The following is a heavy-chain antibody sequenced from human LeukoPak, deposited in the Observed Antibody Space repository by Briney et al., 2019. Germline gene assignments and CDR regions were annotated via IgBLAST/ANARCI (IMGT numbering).Heavy chain of an antibody. V-gene: IGHV3-11*01. CDR3: ARVGIPSDAFDI. Sequence: PGGSLRLSCAASGFTFSDYYMSWIRQAPGKGLEWVSYISSSSSNIYYADSVKGRFTISRDNAKNSLYLQMNSLRAEDTAVYYCARVGIPSDAFDIWGQGTMVTVSS. CDR2: ISSSSSNI. CDR1: GFTFSDYY. J-gene: IGHJ3*02.